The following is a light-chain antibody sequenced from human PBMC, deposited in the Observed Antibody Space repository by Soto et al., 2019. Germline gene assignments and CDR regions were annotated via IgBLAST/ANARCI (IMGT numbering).Light chain of an antibody. CDR1: QSISRQ. CDR3: LQYQSYWT. CDR2: QAS. V-gene: IGKV1-5*03. Sequence: DIQMTQSPSTLSASVGDRVSITCRASQSISRQLAWYQQKPGKAPKLLIYQASNLETGVPSRFTGSGSGEEITLTISRPQPDDLGTFYCLQYQSYWTFGQGTKVEVK. J-gene: IGKJ1*01.